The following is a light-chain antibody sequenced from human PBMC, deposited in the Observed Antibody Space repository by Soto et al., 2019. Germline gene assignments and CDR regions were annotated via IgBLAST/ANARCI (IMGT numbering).Light chain of an antibody. Sequence: DLQMTQSPSSLSASVGDRVTITCRASQSISSYLNWYQQKPGKAPELLMYVASTLQSGVPSRFSGSGSGTDFTLAINSLQPEDFATYYCQQTYSFPPTFGQGTKVELK. CDR1: QSISSY. CDR2: VAS. V-gene: IGKV1-39*01. J-gene: IGKJ1*01. CDR3: QQTYSFPPT.